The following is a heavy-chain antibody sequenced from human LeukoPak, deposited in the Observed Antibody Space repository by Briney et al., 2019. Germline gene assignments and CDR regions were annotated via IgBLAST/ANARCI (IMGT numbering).Heavy chain of an antibody. CDR2: INPGGGNT. D-gene: IGHD5-24*01. CDR1: GYTFTNYY. CDR3: ARIRDGYNDAYDI. V-gene: IGHV1-46*01. J-gene: IGHJ3*02. Sequence: ASVKVSCKASGYTFTNYYIHWVRQAPGQGLEWMGLINPGGGNTNYAKNFRGRVTMTRDTSASTVYMELSSLRSEDTAIYYCARIRDGYNDAYDIWGQGTVVTVPS.